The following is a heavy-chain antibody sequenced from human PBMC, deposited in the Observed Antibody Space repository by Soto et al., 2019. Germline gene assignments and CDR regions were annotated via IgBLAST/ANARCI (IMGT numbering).Heavy chain of an antibody. D-gene: IGHD4-17*01. Sequence: GASLKVSCKASGGTFSSYAISWVRQAPGLGLEWMGGIIPIFGTANYAQKFQGRVTITADESTSTAYMELSSLRSEDTAVYYCARNKIATTVPRGGMDVWGQGTTVTVSS. CDR3: ARNKIATTVPRGGMDV. J-gene: IGHJ6*02. CDR2: IIPIFGTA. V-gene: IGHV1-69*13. CDR1: GGTFSSYA.